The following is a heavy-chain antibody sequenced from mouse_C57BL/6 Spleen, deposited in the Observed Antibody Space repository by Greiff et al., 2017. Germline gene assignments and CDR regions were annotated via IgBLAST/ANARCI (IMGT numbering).Heavy chain of an antibody. V-gene: IGHV1-82*01. J-gene: IGHJ3*01. CDR3: ARDDSSAYPAWFAY. D-gene: IGHD3-2*02. Sequence: QVQLQQSGPELVKPGASVKISCKASGYAFSSSWMNWVKQRPGKGLEWIGRIYPGDGDTNYNGKFKGKATLTADKSSSTAYMQLSSLTSEDSAVYFCARDDSSAYPAWFAYWGQGTLVTVSA. CDR1: GYAFSSSW. CDR2: IYPGDGDT.